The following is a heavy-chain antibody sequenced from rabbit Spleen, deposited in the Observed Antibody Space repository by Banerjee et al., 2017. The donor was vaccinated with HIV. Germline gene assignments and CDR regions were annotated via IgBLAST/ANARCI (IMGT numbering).Heavy chain of an antibody. V-gene: IGHV1S45*01. J-gene: IGHJ6*01. CDR3: ARYGGYSGHTWALNL. D-gene: IGHD7-1*01. Sequence: QEQLVESGGGLVQPEGSLTLTCTASGFSFGDRDVMCWVRQAPGKGLEWIACINVATGKPVYATWAKGRFTISRTSSTTVTLRMTSLTAADTATYFCARYGGYSGHTWALNLWGQGILVTVS. CDR1: GFSFGDRDV. CDR2: INVATGKP.